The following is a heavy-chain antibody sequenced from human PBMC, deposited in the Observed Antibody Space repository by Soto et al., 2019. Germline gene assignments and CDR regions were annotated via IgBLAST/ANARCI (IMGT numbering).Heavy chain of an antibody. CDR2: IYYSGST. V-gene: IGHV4-59*01. CDR1: GGSISNYY. CDR3: ARDQVAAAGEFDY. D-gene: IGHD6-13*01. Sequence: ASLTLSLTCTVSGGSISNYYWSLIRQPPGKGLEWIGYIYYSGSTNYNPSLKSRVTISVDTSKNQFSLKLSSVTAADTAVYYCARDQVAAAGEFDYWGQGTLVTVSS. J-gene: IGHJ4*02.